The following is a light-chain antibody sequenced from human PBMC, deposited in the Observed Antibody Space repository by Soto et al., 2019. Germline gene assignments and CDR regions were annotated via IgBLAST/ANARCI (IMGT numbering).Light chain of an antibody. CDR1: QDISRY. J-gene: IGKJ1*01. V-gene: IGKV1-33*01. CDR3: QQYGSSGT. CDR2: DAS. Sequence: DIQMTQSPSSLSATVGDRVTLKCQASQDISRYLNWYQQKPGKAPKLLIYDASNMEREVPSRFTGSGSGTDFSLTISSLQPEDIAVYYCQQYGSSGTFGQGTKVESK.